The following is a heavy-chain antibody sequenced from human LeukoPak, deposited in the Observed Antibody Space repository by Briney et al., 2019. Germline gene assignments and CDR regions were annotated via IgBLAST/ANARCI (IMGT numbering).Heavy chain of an antibody. D-gene: IGHD2-15*01. CDR3: AKDIVVATANFDS. CDR1: GFTFSTYA. Sequence: GGSLRLSCAASGFTFSTYAMSWVREAPGKGLAWVSTISGSGGGTYHANSAKGRFTISRDNSKSTLYLHMNSLRAEDTAVYYCAKDIVVATANFDSWGQGTLVTVSS. V-gene: IGHV3-23*01. J-gene: IGHJ4*02. CDR2: ISGSGGGT.